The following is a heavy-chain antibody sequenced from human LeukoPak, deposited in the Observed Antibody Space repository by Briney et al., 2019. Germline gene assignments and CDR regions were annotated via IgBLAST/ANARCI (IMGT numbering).Heavy chain of an antibody. J-gene: IGHJ6*02. CDR1: VGTFSSYA. D-gene: IGHD2-2*01. Sequence: SVKVSGKASVGTFSSYAISWVRQAPGQGLEWMGGIIPIFGTANYAQKFQGRVTITADESTSTAYMELSSLRSEDTAVYYCARDRFHCSATSCRPSVGRYGMDVWGQGTTVTVSS. V-gene: IGHV1-69*13. CDR2: IIPIFGTA. CDR3: ARDRFHCSATSCRPSVGRYGMDV.